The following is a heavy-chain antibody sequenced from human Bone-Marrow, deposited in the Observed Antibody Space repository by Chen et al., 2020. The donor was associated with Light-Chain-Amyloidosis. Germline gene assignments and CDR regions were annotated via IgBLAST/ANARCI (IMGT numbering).Heavy chain of an antibody. CDR3: ARYEPHFSDSIISGYTA. CDR1: NGAFGDDY. CDR2: INHSGSA. D-gene: IGHD5-12*01. Sequence: QVELQQWGAGLLKPSETLSFTCGIHNGAFGDDYWTWIRQPPGKGLQWIAEINHSGSANYNSSLKSRTTISVDKSKNQFSLRMISVTAADTAVYYYARYEPHFSDSIISGYTAWGQGTSVTVSS. J-gene: IGHJ5*02. V-gene: IGHV4-34*01.